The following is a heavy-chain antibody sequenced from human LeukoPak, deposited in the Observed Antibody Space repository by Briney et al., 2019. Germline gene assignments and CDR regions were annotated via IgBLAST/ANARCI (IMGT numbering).Heavy chain of an antibody. Sequence: ASVKVSCKASRYTFTSYYMHWVRQAPGQGLEWMGIINPSGGSTSYAQKFQGRVTMTRDTSTSTVYMELSSLRSEDTAVYYCARDGKPYYYDSSGYDYWGQGTLVTVSS. CDR2: INPSGGST. J-gene: IGHJ4*02. CDR1: RYTFTSYY. CDR3: ARDGKPYYYDSSGYDY. V-gene: IGHV1-46*01. D-gene: IGHD3-22*01.